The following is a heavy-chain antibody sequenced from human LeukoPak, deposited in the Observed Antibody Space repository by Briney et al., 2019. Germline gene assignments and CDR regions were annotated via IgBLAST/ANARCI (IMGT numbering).Heavy chain of an antibody. D-gene: IGHD5-12*01. CDR2: IYHSGST. V-gene: IGHV4-38-2*02. Sequence: SETLSLTCTVSGYSISSGYYWGWIRQPPGKGLEWIGSIYHSGSTYYNPSLKSRVTISVDTSKNQFSLKLSSVTAADTAVYDCARVILRRLRPGWNNDAFDTWGQGTMVTVSS. J-gene: IGHJ3*02. CDR3: ARVILRRLRPGWNNDAFDT. CDR1: GYSISSGYY.